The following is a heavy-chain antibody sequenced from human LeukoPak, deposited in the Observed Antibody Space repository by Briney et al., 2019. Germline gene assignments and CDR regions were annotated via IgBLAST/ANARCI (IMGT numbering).Heavy chain of an antibody. CDR3: ARDLGPGQYYYYYIDV. V-gene: IGHV3-7*01. CDR2: IKQDGSEK. J-gene: IGHJ6*03. CDR1: EFTFSSHW. Sequence: PGGSLRLSCAASEFTFSSHWMSWVRQAPGKGLEWVANIKQDGSEKYYVDSVKGRFTISRDNAKNSLYLQMNSLRAEDTAVYYCARDLGPGQYYYYYIDVWGKGTTVTVSS.